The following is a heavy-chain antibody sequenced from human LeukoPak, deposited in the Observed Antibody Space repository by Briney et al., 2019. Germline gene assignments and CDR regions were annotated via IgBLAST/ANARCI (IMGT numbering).Heavy chain of an antibody. CDR2: IYPGDSDT. D-gene: IGHD5-24*01. J-gene: IGHJ4*02. V-gene: IGHV5-51*01. CDR1: GSSFTSYW. CDR3: ARVEMATIRGGPFDY. Sequence: RGESLKISFQGSGSSFTSYWIGWVRQLPGKGLEWMGIIYPGDSDTRYSPSFQGHVTISADKSISTAYLQWSSLKASDTAMYYCARVEMATIRGGPFDYWGQGTLVTVSS.